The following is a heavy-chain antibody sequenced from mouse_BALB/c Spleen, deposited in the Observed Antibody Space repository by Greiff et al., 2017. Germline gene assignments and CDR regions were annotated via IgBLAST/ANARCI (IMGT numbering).Heavy chain of an antibody. Sequence: LQQPGSELVRPGASVKLSCKASGYTFTSYWMHWVKQRPGQGLEWIGNIYPGSGSTNYDEKFKSKATLTVDTSSSTAYMQLSSLTSEDSAVYYCTRWDSCYFDYWGQGTTLTVSS. D-gene: IGHD4-1*01. J-gene: IGHJ2*01. CDR1: GYTFTSYW. CDR2: IYPGSGST. CDR3: TRWDSCYFDY. V-gene: IGHV1S22*01.